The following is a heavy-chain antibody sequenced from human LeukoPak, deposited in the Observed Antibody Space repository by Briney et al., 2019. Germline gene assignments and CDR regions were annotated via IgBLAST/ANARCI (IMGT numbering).Heavy chain of an antibody. J-gene: IGHJ4*02. CDR1: GFTFTNYP. CDR3: AIEDDYGDYGFYY. CDR2: ISASGDST. V-gene: IGHV3-64*01. Sequence: AGGSLRLSCAVSGFTFTNYPLHWVRQAPGKGLEYVSAISASGDSTYYANSVKGRFTISRDNSKNTLYLQMGSLRTEDMAVYYCAIEDDYGDYGFYYWGQGTLVTVSS. D-gene: IGHD4-17*01.